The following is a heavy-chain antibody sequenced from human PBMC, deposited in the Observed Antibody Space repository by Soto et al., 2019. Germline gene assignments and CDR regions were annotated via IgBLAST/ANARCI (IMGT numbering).Heavy chain of an antibody. CDR1: GVSINSRGYY. J-gene: IGHJ4*02. V-gene: IGHV4-39*01. CDR3: ARKEDGYNRLFDY. Sequence: ASETLSLTCTVSGVSINSRGYYWGWIRQPPGKGLEWIESMFYSGTTYYNPSLKSRITIAVDSSKNQFSLSLSSVTAADTAFYYCARKEDGYNRLFDYWGQGILVTVSS. D-gene: IGHD5-12*01. CDR2: MFYSGTT.